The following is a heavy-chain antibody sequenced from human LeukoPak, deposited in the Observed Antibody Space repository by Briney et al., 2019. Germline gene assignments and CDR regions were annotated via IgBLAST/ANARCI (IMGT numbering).Heavy chain of an antibody. CDR1: GGSISSYY. V-gene: IGHV4-59*08. CDR2: IYYSGST. CDR3: ASITVDTAMVYFDY. D-gene: IGHD5-18*01. Sequence: SDTLSLTCTVSGGSISSYYWSWIRQPPGKGLEGIGYIYYSGSTNYNPSLKSRVAISVDTSKNQFSLKLSSVTAADTAVYYCASITVDTAMVYFDYWGQGTLVTVSS. J-gene: IGHJ4*02.